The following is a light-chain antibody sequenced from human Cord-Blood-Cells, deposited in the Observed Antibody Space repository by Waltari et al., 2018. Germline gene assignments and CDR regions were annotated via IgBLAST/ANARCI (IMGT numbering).Light chain of an antibody. V-gene: IGKV1-5*01. J-gene: IGKJ4*01. CDR2: DAS. CDR3: QQYNGYLT. CDR1: QSISSW. Sequence: DIQMTQSPSTLSASVGDRVTITCRASQSISSWLAWYQQKPGKAPKLLIYDASSLESGVPSRFGGSGSGTEFTLTISSLQPDDFATYYCQQYNGYLTFGGGTKVEIK.